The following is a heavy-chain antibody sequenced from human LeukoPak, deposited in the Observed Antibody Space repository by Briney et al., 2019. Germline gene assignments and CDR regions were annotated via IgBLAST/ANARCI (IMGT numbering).Heavy chain of an antibody. Sequence: SETLSLTCTVSGGSISSGTYYWGWICQPPGKGLEWIASIYYSGSTFYKPSLKSRVTISVDTSKNPFSLKLSSVTAADTAVYYCARHPAYLHGFDPWGQGTLVTVSS. CDR3: ARHPAYLHGFDP. CDR1: GGSISSGTYY. V-gene: IGHV4-39*01. D-gene: IGHD3-16*01. CDR2: IYYSGST. J-gene: IGHJ5*02.